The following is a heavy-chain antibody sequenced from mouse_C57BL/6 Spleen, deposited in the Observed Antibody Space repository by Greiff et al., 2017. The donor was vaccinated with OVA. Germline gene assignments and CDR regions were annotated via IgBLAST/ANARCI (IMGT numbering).Heavy chain of an antibody. Sequence: EVKLVESGGGLVQPGGSLSLSCAASGFTFTDYYMSWVRQPPGKALEWLDFIRNKANGYTTAYSASLKGRLTISRDTSQSIRYRQMKALRAEDSANDYCARYSGSKNFDVWGRGTTGTVSS. CDR3: ARYSGSKNFDV. D-gene: IGHD1-1*01. CDR2: IRNKANGYTT. V-gene: IGHV7-3*01. J-gene: IGHJ1*03. CDR1: GFTFTDYY.